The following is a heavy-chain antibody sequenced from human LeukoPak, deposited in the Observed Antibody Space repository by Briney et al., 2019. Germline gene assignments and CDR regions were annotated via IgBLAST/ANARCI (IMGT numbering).Heavy chain of an antibody. V-gene: IGHV4-39*01. D-gene: IGHD6-19*01. J-gene: IGHJ3*02. CDR1: GGSISSSSYY. CDR3: ARRGSGWPLDAFDI. CDR2: IYYSGST. Sequence: SETLSLTCTVSGGSISSSSYYWGWIRQPPGKVLEWIGSIYYSGSTYYNPSLKSRVTISVDTSKNQFSLKLSSVTAADAAVYYCARRGSGWPLDAFDIWGQGTMVTVSS.